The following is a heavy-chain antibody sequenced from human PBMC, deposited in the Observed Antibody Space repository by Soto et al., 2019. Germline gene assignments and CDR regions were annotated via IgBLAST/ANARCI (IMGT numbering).Heavy chain of an antibody. CDR3: ARTRYSSGWYKAAFDI. V-gene: IGHV4-34*01. CDR1: GGSFSGYY. D-gene: IGHD6-19*01. Sequence: PXAILSLTFAVYGGSFSGYYWSWIRQPPGKGLEWIGEINHSGTTNYNPSLKSRVTISVDTSKNQFSLKLSSVTAADTAVYYCARTRYSSGWYKAAFDIWGQGTMVTVSS. J-gene: IGHJ3*02. CDR2: INHSGTT.